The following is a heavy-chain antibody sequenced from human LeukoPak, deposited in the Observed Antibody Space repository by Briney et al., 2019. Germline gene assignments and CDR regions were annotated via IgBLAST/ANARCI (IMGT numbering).Heavy chain of an antibody. D-gene: IGHD6-19*01. J-gene: IGHJ4*02. V-gene: IGHV1-2*02. CDR1: GYTFTGYY. Sequence: ASVEVSCKASGYTFTGYYMHWVRQAPGQGLEWMGWINPNGGGTSYAQKFQGRVTLTRDTSISTAYMEVNRLESDDTAVYYCARENNSGWYRKAAFDYWGQGTLVTVTS. CDR3: ARENNSGWYRKAAFDY. CDR2: INPNGGGT.